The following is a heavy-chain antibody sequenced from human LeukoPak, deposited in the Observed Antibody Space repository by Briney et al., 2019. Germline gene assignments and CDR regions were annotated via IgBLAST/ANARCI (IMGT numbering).Heavy chain of an antibody. CDR2: IYSGGST. Sequence: GGSLRLSCAASGFTVSSNYMSWVRQAPGKGLEWVSVIYSGGSTYYADSVKGRFTISRDNSKNTLYLQMNNLRAVDTAVYYCAISSGWYLGNFDYWGQGTLVTVSS. CDR3: AISSGWYLGNFDY. CDR1: GFTVSSNY. V-gene: IGHV3-53*01. J-gene: IGHJ4*02. D-gene: IGHD6-19*01.